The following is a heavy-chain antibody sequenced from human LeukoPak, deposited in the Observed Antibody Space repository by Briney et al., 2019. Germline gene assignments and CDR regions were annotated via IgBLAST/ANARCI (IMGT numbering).Heavy chain of an antibody. D-gene: IGHD4-17*01. J-gene: IGHJ2*01. CDR1: GYPFTGYY. Sequence: TSVKVSCKASGYPFTGYYLHWVRQAPGQGLEWMGWISPNSGDTKYAQKFQGRVTMTRDTSISTAYMELSSLRSDDTAVYYCVRALSTVATWLYLWGRGTLVTVSS. CDR2: ISPNSGDT. CDR3: VRALSTVATWLYL. V-gene: IGHV1-2*02.